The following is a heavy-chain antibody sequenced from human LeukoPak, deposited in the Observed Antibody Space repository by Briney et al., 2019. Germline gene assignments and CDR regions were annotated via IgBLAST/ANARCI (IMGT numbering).Heavy chain of an antibody. D-gene: IGHD2-2*01. J-gene: IGHJ4*02. CDR2: IDPSDSYS. CDR1: GYTFTDYW. Sequence: GESLKISCKVSGYTFTDYWISWVRQMPGKGLEWMGRIDPSDSYSNYSPSFRGHVTISADKSINVAYLQWSSLQASDTAIYYCARRCSSTTCSSFDFRGQGTLVAVSS. CDR3: ARRCSSTTCSSFDF. V-gene: IGHV5-10-1*01.